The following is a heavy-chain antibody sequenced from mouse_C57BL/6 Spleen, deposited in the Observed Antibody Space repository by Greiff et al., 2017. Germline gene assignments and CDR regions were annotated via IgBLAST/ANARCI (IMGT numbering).Heavy chain of an antibody. Sequence: EVKVVESGGGLVKPGGSLKLSCAASGFTFSSYAMSWVRQTPEKRLEWVATISDGGSYTYYPDNVKGRFTISRDNAKNNLYLQMSHLKSEDTAMYYCARGLLWDAMDYWGQGTSVTVSS. J-gene: IGHJ4*01. CDR1: GFTFSSYA. D-gene: IGHD2-1*01. V-gene: IGHV5-4*03. CDR3: ARGLLWDAMDY. CDR2: ISDGGSYT.